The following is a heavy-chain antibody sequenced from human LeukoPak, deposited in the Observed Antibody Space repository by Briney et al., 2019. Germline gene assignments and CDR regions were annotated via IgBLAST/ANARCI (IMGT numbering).Heavy chain of an antibody. CDR1: GYTFNGYY. V-gene: IGHV1-2*02. D-gene: IGHD5-18*01. J-gene: IGHJ6*03. CDR2: INPNSGGT. CDR3: ARGGYNYGYDNYMDV. Sequence: ASVKVSCKASGYTFNGYYMNWVRQAPGQGLEWMGWINPNSGGTNYAQKFQGRVTMTRDTSISTAYMELSRLRSDDTAVYYCARGGYNYGYDNYMDVWGKGTTVTVSS.